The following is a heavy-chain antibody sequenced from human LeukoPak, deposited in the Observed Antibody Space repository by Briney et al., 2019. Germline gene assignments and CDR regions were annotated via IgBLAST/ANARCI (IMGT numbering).Heavy chain of an antibody. Sequence: GASVKVSCKASGGTFSSYAISWVRQAPGQGLEWMGGIIPIFGTANYAQKFQGRVTITADESTSTAYMELSSLRSEDTAVYYCARGGFNYGAFDIWGQGTMVTVSS. V-gene: IGHV1-69*13. CDR2: IIPIFGTA. CDR3: ARGGFNYGAFDI. J-gene: IGHJ3*02. CDR1: GGTFSSYA. D-gene: IGHD5-24*01.